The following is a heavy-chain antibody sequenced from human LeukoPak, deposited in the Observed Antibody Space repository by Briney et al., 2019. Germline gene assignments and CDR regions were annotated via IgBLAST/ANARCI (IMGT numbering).Heavy chain of an antibody. J-gene: IGHJ4*02. Sequence: SVKVSCKASGGTFISYAISWVRQAPGQGLEWMGGIIPIFGTANYAQKFQGRVTITADESTSTAYMELSRLRSEDTAVYYCASTDIVVVPAADPPFDYWGQGTLVTVSS. D-gene: IGHD2-2*01. V-gene: IGHV1-69*13. CDR2: IIPIFGTA. CDR1: GGTFISYA. CDR3: ASTDIVVVPAADPPFDY.